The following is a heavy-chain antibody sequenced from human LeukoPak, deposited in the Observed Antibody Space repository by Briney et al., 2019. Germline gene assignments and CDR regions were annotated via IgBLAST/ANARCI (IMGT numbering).Heavy chain of an antibody. D-gene: IGHD6-13*01. Sequence: SETLSLTCTVSGGSISSYYWSWIRQPPGKGLEWIGYIYYSGSTNYNPPLKSRVTISVDTSKNQFSLKLSPVTAADTAVYYCARHSGLSSSWTDWFDPWGQGTLVTVSS. J-gene: IGHJ5*02. CDR1: GGSISSYY. CDR2: IYYSGST. CDR3: ARHSGLSSSWTDWFDP. V-gene: IGHV4-59*08.